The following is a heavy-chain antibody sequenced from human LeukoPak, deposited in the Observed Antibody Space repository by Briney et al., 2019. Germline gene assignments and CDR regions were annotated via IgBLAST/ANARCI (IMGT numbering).Heavy chain of an antibody. Sequence: PSETLSLTCAVYGGSFSGYYWSWIRQPPGKGLEWIGEINHSGSTNYNPSLKSRVTISVDTSKYQFSLKLSSVTAADTAVYYCARGGCSSTSCRPFDYWGQGTLVTVSS. J-gene: IGHJ4*02. V-gene: IGHV4-34*01. CDR3: ARGGCSSTSCRPFDY. D-gene: IGHD2-2*01. CDR2: INHSGST. CDR1: GGSFSGYY.